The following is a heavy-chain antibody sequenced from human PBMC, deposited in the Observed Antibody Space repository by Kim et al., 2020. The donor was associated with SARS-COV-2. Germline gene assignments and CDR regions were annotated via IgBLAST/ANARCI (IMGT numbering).Heavy chain of an antibody. V-gene: IGHV1-3*01. CDR3: ARRRATVTSRAASGMDV. CDR2: INAGNGNT. Sequence: ASVKVSCKASGYTFTSYAMHWVRQAPGQRLEWMGWINAGNGNTKYSQKFQGRVTITRDTSASTAYMELSSLRSEDTAVYYCARRRATVTSRAASGMDVWGQGTTVTVSS. CDR1: GYTFTSYA. D-gene: IGHD4-17*01. J-gene: IGHJ6*02.